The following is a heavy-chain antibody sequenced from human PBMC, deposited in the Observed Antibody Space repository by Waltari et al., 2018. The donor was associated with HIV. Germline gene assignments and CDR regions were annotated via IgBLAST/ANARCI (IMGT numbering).Heavy chain of an antibody. V-gene: IGHV1-18*01. D-gene: IGHD3-10*01. CDR2: ISAYNGNT. CDR3: ARDKTTYYYGSGVSY. Sequence: VKKPGASVKVSCKASGYTFTSYGISWVRQAPGQGLEWMGWISAYNGNTNYAQKLQGRVTMTTDTSTSTAYMELRSLRSDDTAVYYCARDKTTYYYGSGVSYWGQGTLVTVSS. J-gene: IGHJ4*02. CDR1: GYTFTSYG.